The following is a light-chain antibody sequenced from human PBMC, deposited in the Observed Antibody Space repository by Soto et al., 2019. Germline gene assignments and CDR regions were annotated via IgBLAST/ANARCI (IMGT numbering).Light chain of an antibody. J-gene: IGKJ4*01. Sequence: EIVMTQSPATLSLSPGERATLSCRASQSVSSNLAWYQQKPGQAPRLLIYGATTRATGIPARFSGSGSGTEFTLTISSLQPEDFAVYSCQQYNHWPLTFGGGTKVEI. CDR1: QSVSSN. V-gene: IGKV3-15*01. CDR3: QQYNHWPLT. CDR2: GAT.